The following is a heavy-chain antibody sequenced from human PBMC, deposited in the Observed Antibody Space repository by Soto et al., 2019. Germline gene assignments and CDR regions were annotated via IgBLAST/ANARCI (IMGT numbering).Heavy chain of an antibody. Sequence: PGGSLRLSCAASGFTFSSYAMHWVRQAPGKGLEWVAVISYDGSNKYYADSVKGRFTISRDNSKNTLYLQMNSLRAEDTAVYYCARDRVAVAGSNYYYGMDVWGQGTTVTVSS. CDR2: ISYDGSNK. J-gene: IGHJ6*02. CDR1: GFTFSSYA. D-gene: IGHD6-19*01. V-gene: IGHV3-30-3*01. CDR3: ARDRVAVAGSNYYYGMDV.